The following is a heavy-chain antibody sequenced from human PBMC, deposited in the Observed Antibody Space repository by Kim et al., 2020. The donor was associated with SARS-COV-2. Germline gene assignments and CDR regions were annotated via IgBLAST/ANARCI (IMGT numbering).Heavy chain of an antibody. CDR1: GYIVTHLS. V-gene: IGHV1-24*01. CDR3: ATGWPTINLLYDYYGMDI. CDR2: FDPDNNKK. D-gene: IGHD2-15*01. J-gene: IGHJ6*02. Sequence: ASVKVSCKVSGYIVTHLSVHWVRQVPGEGPQWLGSFDPDNNKKTYEQRLQGRITMTEDTSTDTAYLEVSSLRSDDTAVYYCATGWPTINLLYDYYGMDIWGQGTTVIVSS.